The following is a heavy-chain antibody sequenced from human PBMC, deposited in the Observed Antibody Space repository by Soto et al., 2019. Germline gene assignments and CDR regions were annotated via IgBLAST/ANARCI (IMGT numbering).Heavy chain of an antibody. D-gene: IGHD6-13*01. CDR2: INPLGDST. Sequence: ASVKVSCKASGYNFANYHMHWVRQTPGQGPEWMAIINPLGDSTTYAQSFEGRVTVTRDTPTSTVYMKLSGLRPEDTAVYLCARDRFGSWTVDYWGQGTPVTVSS. CDR1: GYNFANYH. V-gene: IGHV1-46*01. CDR3: ARDRFGSWTVDY. J-gene: IGHJ4*02.